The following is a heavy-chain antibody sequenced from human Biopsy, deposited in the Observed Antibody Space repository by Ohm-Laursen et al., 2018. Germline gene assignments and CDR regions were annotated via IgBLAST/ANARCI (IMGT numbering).Heavy chain of an antibody. J-gene: IGHJ4*02. Sequence: SPRVSSKASSYTFTAYNIHWMRQAPPQGLEWLGYINCKTGATNYAQKFQGTVTMTRDTSISTAYLALGSLRSADTAIYYCARDPLNAHKHFDYWGQGSLVTVSS. CDR3: ARDPLNAHKHFDY. V-gene: IGHV1-2*02. CDR2: INCKTGAT. CDR1: SYTFTAYN.